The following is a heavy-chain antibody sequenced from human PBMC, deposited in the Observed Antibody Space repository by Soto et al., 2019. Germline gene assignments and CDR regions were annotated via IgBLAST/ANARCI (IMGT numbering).Heavy chain of an antibody. Sequence: PSETLSLTCTVSGGSISSSSYYWGWIRQPPGKGLEWIGSIYYSGSTYYNPSLKSRVTISVDTSKNQFSLKLSSVTAADTAVYYCARRGRPWKGSYYFPYYYYGMDVWGQGTTVTVSS. CDR2: IYYSGST. CDR1: GGSISSSSYY. D-gene: IGHD1-26*01. J-gene: IGHJ6*02. V-gene: IGHV4-39*01. CDR3: ARRGRPWKGSYYFPYYYYGMDV.